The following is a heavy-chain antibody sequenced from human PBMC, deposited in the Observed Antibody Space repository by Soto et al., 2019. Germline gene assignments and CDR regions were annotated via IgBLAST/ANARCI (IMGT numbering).Heavy chain of an antibody. Sequence: ETLSLTCAVSGCSISSSNWWSLFRQPPGKGLEWIGEIYHSGSTNYNPSLKSRVTISVDKSKNQFSLKLSFVTAADTAVYYCARVAVAGTRVEYWGQGTLVTVS. CDR2: IYHSGST. D-gene: IGHD6-19*01. CDR1: GCSISSSNW. CDR3: ARVAVAGTRVEY. J-gene: IGHJ4*02. V-gene: IGHV4-4*02.